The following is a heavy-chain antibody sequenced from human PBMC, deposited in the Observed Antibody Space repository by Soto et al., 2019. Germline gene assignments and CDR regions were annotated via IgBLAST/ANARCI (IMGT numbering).Heavy chain of an antibody. J-gene: IGHJ6*03. CDR2: INHSGNT. CDR3: ASQGLSYFDWSPTPIYYMAV. CDR1: GGSFSGYY. D-gene: IGHD3-9*01. Sequence: QVQLQQWGAGLLEPSETLSLTCAVYGGSFSGYYWSWIRQPPGKGLEWIGEINHSGNTNYNPSLKSRVTISVDKSKNQSSRKLSSVTAADTVVYYCASQGLSYFDWSPTPIYYMAVWGKGTTVTVSS. V-gene: IGHV4-34*01.